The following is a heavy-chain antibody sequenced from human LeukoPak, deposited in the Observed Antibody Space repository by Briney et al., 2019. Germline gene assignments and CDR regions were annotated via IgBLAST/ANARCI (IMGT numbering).Heavy chain of an antibody. CDR3: ARDPDSSSFDY. D-gene: IGHD6-13*01. V-gene: IGHV3-7*01. J-gene: IGHJ4*02. Sequence: GGSLRLSCTASGLNFRTSWMSWVRQSPGKGLEFLANIKYDGTVKNYADSVKGRLTISRDNPKNSLYLQMDSLRAEDTAVYYCARDPDSSSFDYWGQGALVTVSS. CDR2: IKYDGTVK. CDR1: GLNFRTSW.